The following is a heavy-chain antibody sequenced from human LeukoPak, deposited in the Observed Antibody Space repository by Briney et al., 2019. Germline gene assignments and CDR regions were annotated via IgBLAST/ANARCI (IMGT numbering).Heavy chain of an antibody. CDR1: GGSISSSSYY. D-gene: IGHD3-9*01. CDR3: ARHGVTTTGYYWD. J-gene: IGHJ4*02. CDR2: IYYSGST. V-gene: IGHV4-39*01. Sequence: SETLSLTCTVPGGSISSSSYYWAWIRQPPGKGLEWIGTIYYSGSTYYNPSLKSRVTISIDTSKNQFSLKLSSVTATDTAVYYCARHGVTTTGYYWDWGQGTLVTVSS.